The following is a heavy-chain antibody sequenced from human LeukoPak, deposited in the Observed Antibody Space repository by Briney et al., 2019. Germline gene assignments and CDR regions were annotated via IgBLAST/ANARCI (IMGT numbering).Heavy chain of an antibody. Sequence: SETLSLTCAVSGGSVSSGDYYWSWIRQPPGKGLAWIGYIYYSGNTYYNPSLKSRLTISLDTSKNQFSLRLTSATAADTAVYYCSRARRFAAAGTTAFDIWGQGTMVTVYS. V-gene: IGHV4-30-4*01. CDR1: GGSVSSGDYY. J-gene: IGHJ3*02. D-gene: IGHD6-13*01. CDR2: IYYSGNT. CDR3: SRARRFAAAGTTAFDI.